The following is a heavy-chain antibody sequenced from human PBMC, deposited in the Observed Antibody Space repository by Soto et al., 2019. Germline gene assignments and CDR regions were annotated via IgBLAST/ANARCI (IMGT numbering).Heavy chain of an antibody. CDR1: GGTFSSYA. V-gene: IGHV1-69*01. J-gene: IGHJ6*02. CDR3: ARVGPGMVVAPPVFYYGMDV. Sequence: QVQLVQSGAEVKKPGSSVKVSCKASGGTFSSYAISWVRQAPGQGLEWMGGIIPIFGTANYAQKFQGRVTITADEATSTAYMELSSLRSEDTAVYYCARVGPGMVVAPPVFYYGMDVWGQGTTVTVSS. D-gene: IGHD2-15*01. CDR2: IIPIFGTA.